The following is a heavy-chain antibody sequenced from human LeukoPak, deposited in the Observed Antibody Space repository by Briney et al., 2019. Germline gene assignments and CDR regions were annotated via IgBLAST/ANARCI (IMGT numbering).Heavy chain of an antibody. D-gene: IGHD4-17*01. CDR2: IIPIFGTA. V-gene: IGHV1-69*05. CDR1: GGTFSSYA. J-gene: IGHJ3*02. Sequence: GASVKVSCKASGGTFSSYAISWVRQAPGQGLEWMGGIIPIFGTANYAQKFQGRVTITTDESTSTAYMELSSLRSEDTAVYYCARVERTYGPDAFDIWGQGTIVTVSS. CDR3: ARVERTYGPDAFDI.